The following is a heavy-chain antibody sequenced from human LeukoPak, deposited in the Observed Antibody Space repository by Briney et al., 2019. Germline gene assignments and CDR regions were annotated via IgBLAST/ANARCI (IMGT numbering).Heavy chain of an antibody. CDR1: GFTFSSYE. V-gene: IGHV3-48*03. Sequence: PGGSLRLSCAASGFTFSSYEMNRVRQAPGKGLERVSYISSNGSTIYYADSVKGRFTISRDNAKNSLYLQMNSLRAEDTAVYYCARESDDYVWGSYRYSRPVDYWGQGTLVTVSS. CDR2: ISSNGSTI. CDR3: ARESDDYVWGSYRYSRPVDY. D-gene: IGHD3-16*02. J-gene: IGHJ4*02.